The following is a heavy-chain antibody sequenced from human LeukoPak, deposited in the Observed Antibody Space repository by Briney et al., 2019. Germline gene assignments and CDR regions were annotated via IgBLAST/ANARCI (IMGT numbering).Heavy chain of an antibody. Sequence: GGSLRLSCAASGFTFSSYSMSWVRQAPGKGLEWVSAISGSGGSTYYADSVKGRFTISRDNSKNTLYLQMNSLRAEDTAVYYCARDSRDGFAFDIWGQGTMVTVSS. CDR2: ISGSGGST. CDR1: GFTFSSYS. V-gene: IGHV3-23*01. CDR3: ARDSRDGFAFDI. J-gene: IGHJ3*02. D-gene: IGHD3-10*01.